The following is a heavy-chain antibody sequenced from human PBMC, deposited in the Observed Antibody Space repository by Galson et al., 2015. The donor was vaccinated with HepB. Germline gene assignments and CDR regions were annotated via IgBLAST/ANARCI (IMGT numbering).Heavy chain of an antibody. Sequence: SLRLSCAASGFTFSSYSMNWVRQAPGKGLEWVSYISSSSSTIYYADSVKGRFTISRDNAKNSLYLQMNSLRDEDTAVYYCARDVWEDSSSWLDFDYWGQGTLVTVSS. CDR3: ARDVWEDSSSWLDFDY. V-gene: IGHV3-48*02. J-gene: IGHJ4*02. CDR1: GFTFSSYS. CDR2: ISSSSSTI. D-gene: IGHD6-13*01.